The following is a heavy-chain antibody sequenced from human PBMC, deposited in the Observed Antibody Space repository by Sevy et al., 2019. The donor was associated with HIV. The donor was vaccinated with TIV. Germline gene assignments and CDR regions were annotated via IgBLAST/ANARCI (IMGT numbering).Heavy chain of an antibody. J-gene: IGHJ6*02. Sequence: GGSLRLSCAASGFTLTTYVMHWVRQAPGKGLEWVAFIQHDGTNKYYSDSVKGRFTISRDNSKNTVYLQMNSLRADDTAVYYCAKREKHWVINSYYYPMDVWGQGTTVTVSS. CDR2: IQHDGTNK. V-gene: IGHV3-30*02. D-gene: IGHD7-27*01. CDR1: GFTLTTYV. CDR3: AKREKHWVINSYYYPMDV.